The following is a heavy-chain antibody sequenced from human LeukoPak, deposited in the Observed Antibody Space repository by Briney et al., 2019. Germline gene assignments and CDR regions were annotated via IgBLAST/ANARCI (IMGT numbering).Heavy chain of an antibody. CDR3: QTAQLEVCAICSCYLFDE. CDR1: GFTFSTTA. J-gene: IGHJ4*02. CDR2: ISFDGDAK. V-gene: IGHV3-30*04. D-gene: IGHD2-2*01. Sequence: GRSLRLSCAASGFTFSTTAIHWVRQAPGKGLEWVAVISFDGDAKYYADSVKGRSTISRDISTNTLYPQTNSVTGLQQDVYFCQTAQLEVCAICSCYLFDEWGQGTLVTVSS.